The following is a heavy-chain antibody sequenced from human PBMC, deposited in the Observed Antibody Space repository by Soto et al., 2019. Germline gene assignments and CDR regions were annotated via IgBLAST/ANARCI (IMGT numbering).Heavy chain of an antibody. CDR3: ARVRNNNDKRLDV. J-gene: IGHJ6*02. V-gene: IGHV3-9*01. D-gene: IGHD2-8*01. Sequence: EVQLEASGGGLVQPGRSLTLSCTASGFNFDDYAIHWVRQIPGKGLEWVAGITWNSGRTAYADSVKGRFIISRDTSTVFLDMRSLRPEDTAVCFCARVRNNNDKRLDVWGQGTTVIVS. CDR1: GFNFDDYA. CDR2: ITWNSGRT.